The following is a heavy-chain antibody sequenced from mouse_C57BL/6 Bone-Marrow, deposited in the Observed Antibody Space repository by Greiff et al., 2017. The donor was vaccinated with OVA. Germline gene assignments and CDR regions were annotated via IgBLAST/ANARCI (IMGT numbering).Heavy chain of an antibody. V-gene: IGHV1-4*01. D-gene: IGHD2-5*01. CDR1: GYTFTSYT. J-gene: IGHJ4*01. CDR3: ARSAYYSNYLYAMDD. CDR2: INPSSGYT. Sequence: QVQLQQSGAELARPGASVKMSCKASGYTFTSYTMHWVKQRPGQGLEWIGYINPSSGYTKYNQKFKDKATLTADKSSSTAYMQLSSLTSEDSAVYYCARSAYYSNYLYAMDDWGQGTSVTVAS.